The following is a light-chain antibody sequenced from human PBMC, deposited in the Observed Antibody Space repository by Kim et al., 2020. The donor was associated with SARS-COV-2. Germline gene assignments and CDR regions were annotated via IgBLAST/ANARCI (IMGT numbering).Light chain of an antibody. CDR3: QQNHSTPRT. V-gene: IGKV1-39*01. CDR1: QSISSY. CDR2: AAS. J-gene: IGKJ1*01. Sequence: DIQMTQSPSSLSASVGDRVTITCRTSQSISSYLNWYQQKPGKAPKLLIYAASNLQSGVPSRFSGSGSGTDFTLTITSLQPEDFATYYCQQNHSTPRTFGQGTKVDIK.